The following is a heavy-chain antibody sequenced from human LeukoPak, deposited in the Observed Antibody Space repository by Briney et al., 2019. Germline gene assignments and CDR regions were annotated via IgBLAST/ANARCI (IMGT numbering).Heavy chain of an antibody. CDR1: GGSFSSDTHY. Sequence: SETLSLTCAVYGGSFSSDTHYWSWIRQPPGKGLEWIGYIYYSESTNYNPSLKSRVTISVDTSKNQFSLKLTSVTAADTAVYYCARAPLHCSSTSCYYYYGMDVWGQGTTVIVSS. V-gene: IGHV4-61*01. CDR3: ARAPLHCSSTSCYYYYGMDV. CDR2: IYYSEST. D-gene: IGHD2-2*01. J-gene: IGHJ6*02.